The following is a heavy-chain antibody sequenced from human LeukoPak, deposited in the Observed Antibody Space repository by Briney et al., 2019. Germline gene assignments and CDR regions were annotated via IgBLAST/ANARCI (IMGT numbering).Heavy chain of an antibody. D-gene: IGHD1-26*01. J-gene: IGHJ4*02. V-gene: IGHV3-30-3*01. CDR2: ISYDGSNK. Sequence: GGSLRLSCAASGFTFSSYAIHWVRQAPGKGLEWVAVISYDGSNKYYADSVKGRFTISRDNSKNTLSLQMNSLRAEDTAVYYCARDLRWELLGRRLGYWGQGTLVTVSS. CDR1: GFTFSSYA. CDR3: ARDLRWELLGRRLGY.